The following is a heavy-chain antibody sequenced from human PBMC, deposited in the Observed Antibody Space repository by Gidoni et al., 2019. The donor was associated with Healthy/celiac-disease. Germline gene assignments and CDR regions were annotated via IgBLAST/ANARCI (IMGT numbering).Heavy chain of an antibody. Sequence: EVQLVQSGAEVNKPGESLTSSCMGSGYRFTSYWIGWVRQMPGKGLEWMGVIYPGDSETRYSPSFQGQVTISADKSISTAYLQWSSLKASDTAMYYCARHLIPGPVAGDAFDIWGQGTMVTVSS. CDR1: GYRFTSYW. D-gene: IGHD6-19*01. J-gene: IGHJ3*02. V-gene: IGHV5-51*01. CDR3: ARHLIPGPVAGDAFDI. CDR2: IYPGDSET.